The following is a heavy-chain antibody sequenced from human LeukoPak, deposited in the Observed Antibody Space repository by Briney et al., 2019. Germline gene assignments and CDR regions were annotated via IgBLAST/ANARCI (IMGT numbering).Heavy chain of an antibody. V-gene: IGHV3-23*01. D-gene: IGHD3-9*01. CDR2: ISGSGGST. J-gene: IGHJ3*02. CDR1: GFTFSSYA. Sequence: PGGSLRLSCAASGFTFSSYAMSWVRQAPGKGLEWVSAISGSGGSTYYADSVKGRFTISRDNSKNTLYLQMNSLRAEDTAVYYCAKDHNILTGYDDAFDIWGQGTMVTVSS. CDR3: AKDHNILTGYDDAFDI.